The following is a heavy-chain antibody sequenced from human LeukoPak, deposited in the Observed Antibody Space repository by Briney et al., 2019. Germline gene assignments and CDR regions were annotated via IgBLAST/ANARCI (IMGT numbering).Heavy chain of an antibody. Sequence: PSETLSLTCTVSDGSIGSYYWSWIRHPPGQGQEWIGYIYYTGSTNYNPSLKSRVTISVDTSKNQFSLKLSSVTAADTAVYYCARRTGYYDGFDYWGQGTLVTVSS. CDR3: ARRTGYYDGFDY. CDR1: DGSIGSYY. J-gene: IGHJ4*02. CDR2: IYYTGST. D-gene: IGHD3/OR15-3a*01. V-gene: IGHV4-59*01.